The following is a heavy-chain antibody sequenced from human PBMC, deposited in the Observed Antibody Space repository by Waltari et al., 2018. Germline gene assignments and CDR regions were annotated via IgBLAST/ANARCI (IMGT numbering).Heavy chain of an antibody. J-gene: IGHJ4*02. CDR1: GYTFTGYY. CDR3: AREYYYDSGHYFDY. V-gene: IGHV1-2*04. CDR2: INPNSGGT. Sequence: QVQLVQSGAEVKKPGASVKVSCKASGYTFTGYYMHLVRQAPGQGLEWMGWINPNSGGTNYAQKFQGWVTMTRDTSISTAYMELSRLRSDDTAVYYCAREYYYDSGHYFDYWGQGTLVTVSS. D-gene: IGHD3-22*01.